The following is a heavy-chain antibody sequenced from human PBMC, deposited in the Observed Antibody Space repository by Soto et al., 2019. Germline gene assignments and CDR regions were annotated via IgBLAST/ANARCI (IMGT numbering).Heavy chain of an antibody. J-gene: IGHJ6*02. Sequence: QVQLVQSGAEVKKPGASVKVSCKASGYTFTGYYMHWVRQAPGQGLEWMGWINPNSGGTNYAQKFQGRVTMTRDTSISTAYLELSRLSSDDTAVYYCAREHCSGGSCYSVGGDYYGMDVWGQGTTVTVSS. CDR3: AREHCSGGSCYSVGGDYYGMDV. CDR1: GYTFTGYY. D-gene: IGHD2-15*01. CDR2: INPNSGGT. V-gene: IGHV1-2*02.